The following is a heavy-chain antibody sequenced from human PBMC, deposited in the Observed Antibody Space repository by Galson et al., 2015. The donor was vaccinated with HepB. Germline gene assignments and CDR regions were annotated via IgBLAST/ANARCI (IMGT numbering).Heavy chain of an antibody. V-gene: IGHV3-23*01. CDR1: GFTFSSYA. J-gene: IGHJ4*02. D-gene: IGHD3-22*01. Sequence: SLRLSCAASGFTFSSYAMSWVRQAPGKGLEWVSAISGSGGSTYYADSVKGRFTISRDNSKNTLYLQMNSLRAEDTAVYYCAKGSDYYDSSGYYYDISFDYWGQGTLVTVSS. CDR3: AKGSDYYDSSGYYYDISFDY. CDR2: ISGSGGST.